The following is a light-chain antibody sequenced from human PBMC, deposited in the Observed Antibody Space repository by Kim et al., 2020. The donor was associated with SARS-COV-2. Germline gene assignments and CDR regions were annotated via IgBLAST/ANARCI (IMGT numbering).Light chain of an antibody. CDR1: QGISSW. J-gene: IGKJ4*01. Sequence: SASVGDRVTITCRASQGISSWLAWYQQKPEKAPKSLIYAASNLQSGVPSRFSGSGSGTDFTLTISGLQPEVFATYYCQQYNSYPVTFGGGTKLEIK. CDR2: AAS. V-gene: IGKV1D-16*01. CDR3: QQYNSYPVT.